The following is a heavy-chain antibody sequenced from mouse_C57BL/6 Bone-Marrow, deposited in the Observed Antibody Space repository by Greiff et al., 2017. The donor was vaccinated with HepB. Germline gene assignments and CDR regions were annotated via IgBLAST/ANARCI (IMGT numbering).Heavy chain of an antibody. V-gene: IGHV1-81*01. Sequence: QVQLKESGAELARPGASVKLSCKASGYTFTSYGISWVKQRTGQGLEWIGEIYPRSGNTYYNEKFKGKATLTADKSSSTAYMELLSLTSEDSAFYFCARDSLLRFFAYWGQGTTLTVSS. CDR1: GYTFTSYG. CDR3: ARDSLLRFFAY. J-gene: IGHJ2*01. D-gene: IGHD1-2*01. CDR2: IYPRSGNT.